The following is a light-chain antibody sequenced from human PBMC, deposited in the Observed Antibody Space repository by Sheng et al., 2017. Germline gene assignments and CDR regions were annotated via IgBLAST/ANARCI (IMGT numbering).Light chain of an antibody. V-gene: IGLV3-1*01. CDR1: DWSLN. Sequence: SFDLTQPPSASVSQDTQPSFRVLEKDWSLNMFAGTNIGQANPLFWSSIKDNKRPSGIPERFSGSNSGNTATLTISGTQAMDEADYYCQAWDTTSGVVFGGGTRLTVL. CDR2: KDN. J-gene: IGLJ2*01. CDR3: QAWDTTSGVV.